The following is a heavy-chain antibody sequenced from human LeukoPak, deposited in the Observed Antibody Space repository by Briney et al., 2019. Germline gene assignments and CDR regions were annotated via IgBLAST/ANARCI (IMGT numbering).Heavy chain of an antibody. CDR1: GFTFSSYG. CDR3: AKAIYEGYYDYVWGSYRYTGGIDY. V-gene: IGHV3-30*02. J-gene: IGHJ4*02. D-gene: IGHD3-16*02. Sequence: PGGSLRLSCAAPGFTFSSYGMHWVRQAPGKGLEWVAFIRYDGRNKYYADSVEGRFTICRDSAKYTLYLQMKSLRAEDTAVYYCAKAIYEGYYDYVWGSYRYTGGIDYWGQGSLVTVSS. CDR2: IRYDGRNK.